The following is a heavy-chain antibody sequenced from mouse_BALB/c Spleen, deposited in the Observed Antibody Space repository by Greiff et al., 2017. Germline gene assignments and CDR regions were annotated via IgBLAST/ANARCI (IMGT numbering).Heavy chain of an antibody. V-gene: IGHV5-12-2*01. J-gene: IGHJ2*01. CDR3: ERQLGRDYLDY. CDR2: ISNGGGST. CDR1: GFTFSSYT. Sequence: EVQLVESGGGLVQPGGSLKLSCAASGFTFSSYTMSWVRQTPEKRLEWVAYISNGGGSTYYPATVKGRFTISRDTAKNTLYLQMSSLKSEDTAMYYCERQLGRDYLDYWGQGTTLTVSS. D-gene: IGHD4-1*01.